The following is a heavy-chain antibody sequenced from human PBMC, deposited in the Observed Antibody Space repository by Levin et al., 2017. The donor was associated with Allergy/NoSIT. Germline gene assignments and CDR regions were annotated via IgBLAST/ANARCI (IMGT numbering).Heavy chain of an antibody. Sequence: ASVKVSCKASGYTFTSYGISWVRQAPGQGLEWMGWISAYNGNTNYAQKLQGRVTMTTDTSTSTAYMELRSLRSDDTAVYYCARNSGYDPKVDRADYWGQGTLVTVSS. V-gene: IGHV1-18*01. CDR3: ARNSGYDPKVDRADY. CDR2: ISAYNGNT. J-gene: IGHJ4*02. CDR1: GYTFTSYG. D-gene: IGHD5-12*01.